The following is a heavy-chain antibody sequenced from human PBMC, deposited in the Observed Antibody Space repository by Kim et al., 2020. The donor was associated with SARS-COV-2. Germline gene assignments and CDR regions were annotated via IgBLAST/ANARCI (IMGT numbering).Heavy chain of an antibody. CDR1: GFTVSSNY. V-gene: IGHV3-66*01. J-gene: IGHJ6*02. Sequence: GGSLRLSCAASGFTVSSNYMSWVRQAPGKGLEWVSVIYSGGSTYYADSVKGRFTISRDNSKNTLYLQMNSLRAEDTAVYYCARDRRVTIFGVVSNYYYYGMDVWGPGATVTVSS. CDR3: ARDRRVTIFGVVSNYYYYGMDV. CDR2: IYSGGST. D-gene: IGHD3-3*01.